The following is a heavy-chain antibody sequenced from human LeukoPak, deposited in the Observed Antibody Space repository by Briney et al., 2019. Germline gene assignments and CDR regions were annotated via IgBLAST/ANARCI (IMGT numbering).Heavy chain of an antibody. D-gene: IGHD3-22*01. J-gene: IGHJ4*02. CDR2: IRSKAYGGTT. CDR3: TREENDSSGYYGLRYFDH. V-gene: IGHV3-49*04. Sequence: GGSLRLSCTASGFTFGDYAMSWVRQAPGKGLEWVGFIRSKAYGGTTEYAASVKGRFTISRDDSKSIAYLQMNSLKTEDTAVYYCTREENDSSGYYGLRYFDHWGQGTLVTVSS. CDR1: GFTFGDYA.